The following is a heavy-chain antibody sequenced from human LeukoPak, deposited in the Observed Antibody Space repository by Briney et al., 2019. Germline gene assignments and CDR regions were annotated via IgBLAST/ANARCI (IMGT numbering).Heavy chain of an antibody. Sequence: ASVKVSRKASGYTFTSYGISWVRQAPGQGLEWMGWISAYNGNTNYAQKLQGRVTMTTDTSTSTAYMELRSLRSDDTAVYYCARAYSSGWNYYYYYMDVWGKGTTVTVSS. V-gene: IGHV1-18*01. CDR2: ISAYNGNT. D-gene: IGHD6-19*01. CDR1: GYTFTSYG. J-gene: IGHJ6*03. CDR3: ARAYSSGWNYYYYYMDV.